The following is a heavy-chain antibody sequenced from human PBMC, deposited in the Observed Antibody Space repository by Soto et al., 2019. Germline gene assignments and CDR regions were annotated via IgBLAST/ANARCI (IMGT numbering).Heavy chain of an antibody. Sequence: GGSLRLSCAASGFTFSSCAMGWVRQAPGKGLEWVSDISYGGGSTYYADSVKGRFTISRDNSKNTLYLQMTNMDPVDTATYYCAHRHRASAGLFDLWGQGTLVTVSS. V-gene: IGHV3-23*01. J-gene: IGHJ4*02. CDR1: GFTFSSCA. CDR2: ISYGGGST. CDR3: AHRHRASAGLFDL.